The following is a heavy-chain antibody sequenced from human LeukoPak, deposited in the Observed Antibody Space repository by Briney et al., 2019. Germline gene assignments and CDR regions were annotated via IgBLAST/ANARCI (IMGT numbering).Heavy chain of an antibody. CDR2: IYYSGST. Sequence: SETLPLTCTVSGDSVSSGGYYWSWIRQPPGKGLEWIGYIYYSGSTNYNPSLKSRVTISVDTSKNQFSLKLNSVTAADTAVYYCARARRDEYYFDYWGQGTLVTVSS. CDR1: GDSVSSGGYY. V-gene: IGHV4-61*08. CDR3: ARARRDEYYFDY. D-gene: IGHD2-21*02. J-gene: IGHJ4*02.